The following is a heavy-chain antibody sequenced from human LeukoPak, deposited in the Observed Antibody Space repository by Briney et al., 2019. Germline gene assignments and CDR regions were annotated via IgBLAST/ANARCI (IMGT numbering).Heavy chain of an antibody. J-gene: IGHJ5*02. CDR3: ARDYGSGSYLSWFDP. Sequence: SETLSLTCTVSGYSISSGYYWGWIRQPPGKGLEWIGSIYHSGSTYYNPSLKSRVTISVDTSKNQFSLKLSSVTAADTAVYYCARDYGSGSYLSWFDPWGQGTLVTVSS. CDR1: GYSISSGYY. V-gene: IGHV4-38-2*02. CDR2: IYHSGST. D-gene: IGHD3-10*01.